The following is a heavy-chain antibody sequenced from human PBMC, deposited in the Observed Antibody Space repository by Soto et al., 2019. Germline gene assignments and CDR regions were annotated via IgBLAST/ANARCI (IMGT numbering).Heavy chain of an antibody. V-gene: IGHV3-23*01. J-gene: IGHJ4*02. CDR1: GFSFSRSS. D-gene: IGHD3-10*01. CDR3: ASAWFAEL. Sequence: EVQLLESGGGLVQPGGSLRLSCAASGFSFSRSSMSWVRQAPGKGLEWVSSIGDSGAGTYYADSVKGRFTVSRDNSKSALYLQMISLRAEDTALYYCASAWFAELWGQGTLVTVSS. CDR2: IGDSGAGT.